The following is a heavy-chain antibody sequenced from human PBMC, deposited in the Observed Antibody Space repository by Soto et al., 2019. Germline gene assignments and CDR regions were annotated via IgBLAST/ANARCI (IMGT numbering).Heavy chain of an antibody. CDR2: ISPILGIA. CDR3: ARDRRRDYYGSGSYEC. J-gene: IGHJ4*02. D-gene: IGHD3-10*01. Sequence: QVQLVQSGAEVKKPGSSVTVSCKASGGTFSSYTISWVRQAPGQGLEWMGRISPILGIANYAQKFQGRVTITADQSPSTAYMELSSLRSDDTAVYYCARDRRRDYYGSGSYECWGQGTLVTVSS. CDR1: GGTFSSYT. V-gene: IGHV1-69*08.